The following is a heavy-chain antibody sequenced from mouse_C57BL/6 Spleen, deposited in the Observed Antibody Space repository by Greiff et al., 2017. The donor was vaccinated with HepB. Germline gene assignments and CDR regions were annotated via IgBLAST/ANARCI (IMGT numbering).Heavy chain of an antibody. J-gene: IGHJ4*01. D-gene: IGHD1-1*01. CDR2: IDPETGGT. CDR1: GYTFTDYE. V-gene: IGHV1-15*01. Sequence: LVESGAELVRPGASVTLSCKASGYTFTDYEMHWVKQTPVHGLEWIGAIDPETGGTAYNQKFKGKAILTADKSSSTAYMELRSLTSEDSAVYYCTRRSYYGSSAYAMDYWGQGTSVTVSS. CDR3: TRRSYYGSSAYAMDY.